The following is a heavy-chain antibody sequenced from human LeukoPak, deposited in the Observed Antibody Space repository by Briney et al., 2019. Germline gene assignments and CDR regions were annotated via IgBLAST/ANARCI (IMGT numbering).Heavy chain of an antibody. CDR3: ARDLPEGNYDSRNDY. J-gene: IGHJ4*02. V-gene: IGHV1-18*01. Sequence: ASVKVSCKASGYTFTSYGINWVRQAPGQGLEWMGWISAYNGNTNYAQKLQGRVTMTTDTSTSTAYMELRSLRSDDTAVYYCARDLPEGNYDSRNDYWGQGTLVTVSS. D-gene: IGHD3-22*01. CDR2: ISAYNGNT. CDR1: GYTFTSYG.